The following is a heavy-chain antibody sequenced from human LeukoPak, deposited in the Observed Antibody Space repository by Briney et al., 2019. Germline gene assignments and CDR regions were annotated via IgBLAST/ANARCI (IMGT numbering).Heavy chain of an antibody. CDR2: INPNSGGT. CDR1: GYTFTRYY. V-gene: IGHV1-2*02. J-gene: IGHJ3*02. CDR3: ARVSIVGVSIDAFDI. Sequence: SVKVSCKASGYTFTRYYMHWVRQAPGQGLEGMGWINPNSGGTNYAQKFQGRVTMTRDTSISTAYMELSRLRSKVTAVYYCARVSIVGVSIDAFDIWGQGTMVTVSS. D-gene: IGHD1-26*01.